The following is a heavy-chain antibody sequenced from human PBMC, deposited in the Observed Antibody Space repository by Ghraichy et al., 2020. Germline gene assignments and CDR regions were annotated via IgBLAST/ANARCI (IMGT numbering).Heavy chain of an antibody. J-gene: IGHJ4*02. Sequence: GGSLRLSCAASGFTFSNAWMSWVRQAPGKGLEWVGRIKSKTDGGTTDYAAPVKGNFTIARDDSKNTLYLQMNSLKTKDTAVYYCTTDSYGDYGDPYYFDYWSQGTLVTVSS. V-gene: IGHV3-15*01. CDR3: TTDSYGDYGDPYYFDY. CDR1: GFTFSNAW. D-gene: IGHD4-17*01. CDR2: IKSKTDGGTT.